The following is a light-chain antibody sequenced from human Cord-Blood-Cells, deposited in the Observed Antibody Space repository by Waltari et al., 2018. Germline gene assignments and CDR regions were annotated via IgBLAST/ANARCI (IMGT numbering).Light chain of an antibody. J-gene: IGKJ3*01. CDR3: QQYYSTPFT. V-gene: IGKV4-1*01. Sequence: DIVMTQSPDSLAVSLGERATINCKSSQSVLYSSNNTNYLAWYQQKPGQPPKLLIYWASTRESGVPDRFSGSGSGTDLTLTFSSLQAGDVAVYYCQQYYSTPFTFGPGTKVDIK. CDR2: WAS. CDR1: QSVLYSSNNTNY.